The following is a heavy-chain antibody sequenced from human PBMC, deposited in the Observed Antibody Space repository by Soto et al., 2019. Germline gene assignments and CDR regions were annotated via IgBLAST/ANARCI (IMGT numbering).Heavy chain of an antibody. J-gene: IGHJ4*02. V-gene: IGHV4-59*08. D-gene: IGHD6-19*01. CDR1: GGSISSYY. CDR2: IYYSGST. Sequence: QVQLQESGPGLVKPSETLSLTCTVSGGSISSYYWSWIRQPPGKGLEWIGYIYYSGSTNYNPSLKSRVTISVDTSKNQFSLKLSSVTAADTAVYYCARSPKILLSGWIASFDYWGQGTLVTVSS. CDR3: ARSPKILLSGWIASFDY.